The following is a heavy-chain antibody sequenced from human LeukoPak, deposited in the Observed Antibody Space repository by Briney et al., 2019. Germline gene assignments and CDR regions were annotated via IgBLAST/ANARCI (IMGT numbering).Heavy chain of an antibody. D-gene: IGHD6-19*01. CDR1: GFTLSIHW. Sequence: GGSLRLSCSGSGFTLSIHWMSWVRQAPGKGLEWVATISKDGSEKYYVDVDSVKGRFTISRDNAKNSLYLQMNSLRDEDTAVYYCAAEGWYRFEPWGQGPLVTVSS. V-gene: IGHV3-7*01. CDR2: ISKDGSEK. J-gene: IGHJ5*02. CDR3: AAEGWYRFEP.